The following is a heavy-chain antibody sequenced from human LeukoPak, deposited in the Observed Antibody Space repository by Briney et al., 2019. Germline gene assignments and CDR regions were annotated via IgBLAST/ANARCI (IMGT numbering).Heavy chain of an antibody. J-gene: IGHJ4*02. CDR1: GVTCSKNW. V-gene: IGHV3-7*01. D-gene: IGHD6-19*01. Sequence: GGALRLSSVCSGVTCSKNWMKLGPHAPREGGGGVANIKEDGSQIYYVDSVRGRFTVSRDNAKNSVYLQMNSLRAEDTAVYYCAGSSGWLFDYWGQGSLVAVS. CDR3: AGSSGWLFDY. CDR2: IKEDGSQI.